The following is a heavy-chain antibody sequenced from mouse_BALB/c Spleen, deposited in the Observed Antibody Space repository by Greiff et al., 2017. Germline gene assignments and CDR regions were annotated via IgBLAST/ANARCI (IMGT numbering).Heavy chain of an antibody. CDR3: ARGDDWYFDV. CDR2: ISSGSSTI. V-gene: IGHV5-17*02. J-gene: IGHJ1*01. D-gene: IGHD3-3*01. CDR1: GFTFSSFG. Sequence: EVNVVESGGGLVQPGGSRKLSCAASGFTFSSFGMHWVRQAPEKGLEWVAYISSGSSTIYYADTVKGRFTISRDNPKNTLFLQMTSLRAEDTAMYYCARGDDWYFDVWGAGTTVTVSS.